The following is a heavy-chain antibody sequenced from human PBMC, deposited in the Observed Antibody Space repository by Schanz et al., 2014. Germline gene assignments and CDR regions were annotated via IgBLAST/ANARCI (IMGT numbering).Heavy chain of an antibody. CDR2: LSGSGGST. CDR1: GASISSSN. D-gene: IGHD1-1*01. V-gene: IGHV3-23*01. CDR3: ARAHGNNWYGKGLDY. Sequence: VQLQESGPGLVKPSGTLSLTCAVSGASISSSNWWSWVRQPPGKGLEWVSALSGSGGSTYYADSVKGRFTISRDNSKNTLYLQMNSLRAEDTAVYYCARAHGNNWYGKGLDYWGQGTQVTVSS. J-gene: IGHJ4*02.